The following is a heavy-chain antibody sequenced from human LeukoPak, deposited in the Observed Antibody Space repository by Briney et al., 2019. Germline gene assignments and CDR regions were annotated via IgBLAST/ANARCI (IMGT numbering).Heavy chain of an antibody. CDR1: GGSISSYH. V-gene: IGHV4-59*01. CDR2: IYYSGST. D-gene: IGHD2-21*02. CDR3: ARVAGAYCGGDCYPSYYYGMDV. J-gene: IGHJ6*02. Sequence: SETLSLTCTVSGGSISSYHWSWIRQPPGKGLEWIGYIYYSGSTNYNPSLKSRVTISVDTSKNQFSLKLSSVTAADTAVYYCARVAGAYCGGDCYPSYYYGMDVWGQGTTVTVSS.